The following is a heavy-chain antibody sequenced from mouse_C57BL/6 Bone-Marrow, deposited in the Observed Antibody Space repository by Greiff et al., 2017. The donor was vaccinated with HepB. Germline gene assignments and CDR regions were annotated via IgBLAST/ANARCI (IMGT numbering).Heavy chain of an antibody. CDR2: IDPSDSYT. V-gene: IGHV1-69*01. Sequence: VQLQQPGAELVMPGASVKLSCKASGYTFTSYWMHWVKQRPGQGLEWIGEIDPSDSYTNYNQKFKGKSTLTVDNSSSTAYMQLSSLTSEDSAVYYCARSTTVVATGYFDVWGTGTTVTVSS. J-gene: IGHJ1*03. CDR1: GYTFTSYW. CDR3: ARSTTVVATGYFDV. D-gene: IGHD1-1*01.